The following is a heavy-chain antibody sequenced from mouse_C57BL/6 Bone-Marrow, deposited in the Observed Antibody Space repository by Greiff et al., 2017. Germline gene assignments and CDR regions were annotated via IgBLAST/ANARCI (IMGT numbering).Heavy chain of an antibody. CDR1: GFTFSSYA. V-gene: IGHV5-9-1*02. Sequence: EVKVEESGEGLVKPGGSLKLSCAASGFTFSSYAMSWVRQTPEKRLEWVAYISSGGDYIYYAATVKGRFTISRDNSRNTLYLQMSILKSEDTAMYYCTRAYYDYRFAYWGQGTLVTVSA. CDR3: TRAYYDYRFAY. CDR2: ISSGGDYI. J-gene: IGHJ3*01. D-gene: IGHD2-4*01.